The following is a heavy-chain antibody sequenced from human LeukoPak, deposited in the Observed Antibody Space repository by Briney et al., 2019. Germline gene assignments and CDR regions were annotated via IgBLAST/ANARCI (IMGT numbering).Heavy chain of an antibody. CDR1: GFTFSNAW. Sequence: GGSLRLSCAASGFTFSNAWMSWVRQAPGKGLEWVGRIKSKTDGGTTDYAAPVKGRFTISRDDSKNTLYLQMNSLKTEDTAVYYCTFRDGYGDYAKGTLKGYLRDYWGQGTLVTVSS. CDR2: IKSKTDGGTT. V-gene: IGHV3-15*01. D-gene: IGHD4-17*01. J-gene: IGHJ4*02. CDR3: TFRDGYGDYAKGTLKGYLRDY.